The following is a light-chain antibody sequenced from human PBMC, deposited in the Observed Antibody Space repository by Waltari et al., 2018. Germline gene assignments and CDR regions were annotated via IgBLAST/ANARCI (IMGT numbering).Light chain of an antibody. CDR1: QTLSKNY. V-gene: IGKV3-20*01. Sequence: IVLTQSPGTLSLSPGESATLSCRASQTLSKNYLAWYQQKPGQAPRLLIYVASSRAAGIPDRFSGSGSGTYFTLTISRLEPDDFAMYYCQQYGSSVLYTFGQGTKLEIK. CDR3: QQYGSSVLYT. CDR2: VAS. J-gene: IGKJ2*01.